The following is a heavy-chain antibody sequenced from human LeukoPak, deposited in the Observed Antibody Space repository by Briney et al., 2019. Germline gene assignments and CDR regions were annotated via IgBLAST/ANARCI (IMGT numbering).Heavy chain of an antibody. V-gene: IGHV1-2*02. Sequence: ASVKVSCKASRYTFTGYYMHWVRQAPGQGLEWMGRINPNSGGTNYAQKFQGRVTMTRDTSISTAYMELSRLRSDDTAVYYCARDHYGSGSYSFLVGYWGQGTLVTVSS. CDR1: RYTFTGYY. CDR2: INPNSGGT. J-gene: IGHJ4*02. CDR3: ARDHYGSGSYSFLVGY. D-gene: IGHD3-10*01.